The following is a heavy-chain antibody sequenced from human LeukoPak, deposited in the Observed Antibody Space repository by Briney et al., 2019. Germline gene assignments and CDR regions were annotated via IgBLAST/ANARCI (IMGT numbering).Heavy chain of an antibody. Sequence: GGSLRLSCAASGFTFSSYAMSWVRQAPGKGLEWVSAISGSGDSTYYADSVKGRFTISRDNSKNTLYLQMNSLRAEDTAVYYCAKGRAPDHYYDSSGYYYPHDYWGQGTLVTVSS. D-gene: IGHD3-22*01. CDR2: ISGSGDST. J-gene: IGHJ4*02. CDR3: AKGRAPDHYYDSSGYYYPHDY. CDR1: GFTFSSYA. V-gene: IGHV3-23*01.